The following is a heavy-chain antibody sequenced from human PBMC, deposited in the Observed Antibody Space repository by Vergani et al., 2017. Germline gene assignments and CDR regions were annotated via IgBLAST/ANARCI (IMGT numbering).Heavy chain of an antibody. CDR3: ASGVPGYQLATQYFQH. D-gene: IGHD2-2*01. CDR2: ISSSSSYR. V-gene: IGHV3-21*01. J-gene: IGHJ1*01. CDR1: GFTFRSYS. Sequence: EVQLVESGGGLVKPGGSLRLSCVASGFTFRSYSMNWVRQAPGKGLEWVSFISSSSSYRYYADSVKGRFTISRDNGEYSLLLQMNSLRPEDTAVYYCASGVPGYQLATQYFQHWGQGTLVTVSS.